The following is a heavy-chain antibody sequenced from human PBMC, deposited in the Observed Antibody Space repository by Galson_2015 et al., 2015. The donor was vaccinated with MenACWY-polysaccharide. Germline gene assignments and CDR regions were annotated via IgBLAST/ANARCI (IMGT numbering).Heavy chain of an antibody. D-gene: IGHD1-1*01. Sequence: SLRLSCAASGFAFSGSSLNWVRQTPGKGLEWVSYISASSSAIYYADSVKGRFTISRDNAKKSLYLQMNSLRDEDTAVYYCALYRWNDEGGALDIWGRQTIVAVSS. CDR2: ISASSSAI. J-gene: IGHJ3*02. V-gene: IGHV3-48*02. CDR1: GFAFSGSS. CDR3: ALYRWNDEGGALDI.